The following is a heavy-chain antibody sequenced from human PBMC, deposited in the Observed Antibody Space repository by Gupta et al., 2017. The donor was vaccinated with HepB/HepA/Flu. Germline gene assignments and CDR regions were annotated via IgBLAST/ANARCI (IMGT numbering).Heavy chain of an antibody. V-gene: IGHV3-23*01. J-gene: IGHJ3*02. CDR3: AKQVGGLLIYAFDI. D-gene: IGHD2-21*02. CDR2: ISDNGDRA. Sequence: EVQLLESGGALVQPGGSLRLSCAASGFTFSGYAMSWVRQAPGKGLEWISVISDNGDRAYYADSVKGRFTISRDNSRNTLYVQMNSLRAEDTALYYCAKQVGGLLIYAFDIWGQGTTVTVSS. CDR1: GFTFSGYA.